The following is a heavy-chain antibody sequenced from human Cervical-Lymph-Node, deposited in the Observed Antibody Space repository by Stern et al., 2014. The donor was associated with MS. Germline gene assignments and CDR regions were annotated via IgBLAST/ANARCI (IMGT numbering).Heavy chain of an antibody. Sequence: QVTLRESGPTLVKPTQTLTVTCTFSGFSLSTSGVGVGWIRQPPGKALEWLALVFWDDDKRYSPSLKSRLTITKDTSKNQVVLTMTNMHPVDTATYYRAHMTYGPANYDYWGQGTLVTVSS. CDR1: GFSLSTSGVG. CDR3: AHMTYGPANYDY. V-gene: IGHV2-5*02. D-gene: IGHD3-10*01. J-gene: IGHJ4*02. CDR2: VFWDDDK.